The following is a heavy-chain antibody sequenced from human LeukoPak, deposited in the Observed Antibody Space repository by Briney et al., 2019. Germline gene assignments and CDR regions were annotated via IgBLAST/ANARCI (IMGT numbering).Heavy chain of an antibody. CDR1: GFTFSSYG. V-gene: IGHV3-33*01. CDR3: ARDGYCGGDCYSKVGGFDY. J-gene: IGHJ4*02. CDR2: IWYDGSNK. D-gene: IGHD2-21*02. Sequence: PGRSLRLSCAASGFTFSSYGMHWVRQAPGKGLEWVAVIWYDGSNKYYADSVKGRFTISRDNSKNTLYLQMNSLRAEDTAVYYCARDGYCGGDCYSKVGGFDYWGQGTLVTVSS.